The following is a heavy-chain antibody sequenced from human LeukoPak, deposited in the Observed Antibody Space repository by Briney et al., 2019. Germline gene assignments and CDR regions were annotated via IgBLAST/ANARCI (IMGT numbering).Heavy chain of an antibody. D-gene: IGHD4-17*01. J-gene: IGHJ4*02. Sequence: SVKVSCKASGYTFTSYGISWVRQAPGQGLEWMGGIIPIFGTANYAQKFQGRVTITADESTSTAYMELSSLRSEDTAVYYCARGPYGDYDDYWGQGTLVTVSS. V-gene: IGHV1-69*13. CDR1: GYTFTSYG. CDR3: ARGPYGDYDDY. CDR2: IIPIFGTA.